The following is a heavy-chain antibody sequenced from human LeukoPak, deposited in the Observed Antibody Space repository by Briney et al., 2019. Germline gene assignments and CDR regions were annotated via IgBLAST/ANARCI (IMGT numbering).Heavy chain of an antibody. CDR1: GDSNSGGAYY. D-gene: IGHD2/OR15-2a*01. Sequence: SETLSLTCTVSGDSNSGGAYYWSWIRQLPGKGLEWIGYIYYSGSTYYDPSLKSRVSISVDTSKNQFSLKLTSLTAADTAVYYCAISSDGYWFDPWGQGTLVTVSS. CDR2: IYYSGST. V-gene: IGHV4-31*03. CDR3: AISSDGYWFDP. J-gene: IGHJ5*02.